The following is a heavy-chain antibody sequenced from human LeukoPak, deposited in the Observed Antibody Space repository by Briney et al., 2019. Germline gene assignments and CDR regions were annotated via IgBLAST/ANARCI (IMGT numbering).Heavy chain of an antibody. D-gene: IGHD5-12*01. CDR2: IYYSGST. V-gene: IGHV4-39*01. CDR3: ARQVGDSGYDSEYFDY. J-gene: IGHJ4*02. CDR1: GGSISSSSYY. Sequence: SETLSPTCTVSGGSISSSSYYWGWIRQPPGKGLEWIGSIYYSGSTYYNPSLKSRVTISVDTSKNQFSLKLSSVTAADTAVYYCARQVGDSGYDSEYFDYWGQGTLVTVSS.